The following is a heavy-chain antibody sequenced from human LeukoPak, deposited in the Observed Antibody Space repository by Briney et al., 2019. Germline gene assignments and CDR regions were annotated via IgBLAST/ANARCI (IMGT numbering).Heavy chain of an antibody. CDR3: ARGPNYYGSGSYYS. D-gene: IGHD3-10*01. V-gene: IGHV4-39*07. Sequence: PSETLSLTCTVSAGSISSSSYYWGWIRQPPGKGLEWIGSIYYSGSTYYNPSLKSRVTISVDTSKNRFSLKVSSVTAADTAVYYCARGPNYYGSGSYYSWGQGTLVTVSS. J-gene: IGHJ5*02. CDR1: AGSISSSSYY. CDR2: IYYSGST.